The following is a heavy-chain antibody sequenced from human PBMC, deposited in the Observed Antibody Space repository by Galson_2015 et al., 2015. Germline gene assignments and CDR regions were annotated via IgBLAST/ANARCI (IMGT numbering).Heavy chain of an antibody. CDR1: GFNFEDFA. CDR3: VRALLVDTSSHEYFHH. Sequence: SLRLSFAASGFNFEDFAMHWVRQAPGKGLEWISLITWDGGTAYYADSVEGRFTLSRDNSKNSLFLQLTSLRPEDTAFYYCVRALLVDTSSHEYFHHWGRGTLVTVSS. J-gene: IGHJ1*01. CDR2: ITWDGGTA. D-gene: IGHD6-13*01. V-gene: IGHV3-43D*03.